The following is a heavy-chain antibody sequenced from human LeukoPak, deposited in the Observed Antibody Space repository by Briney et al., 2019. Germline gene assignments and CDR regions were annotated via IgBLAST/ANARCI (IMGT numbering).Heavy chain of an antibody. V-gene: IGHV4-39*01. Sequence: SETLPLTCTVSGGSISSSSYYWGWIRQPPGKGLEWIGSINYSGSTYYNPSLKSRVTISVDTSKSQFSLKLSSVTAADTVVYYCASVPYCSSTSCYRGFLFYWGQGTLVTVSS. CDR3: ASVPYCSSTSCYRGFLFY. CDR1: GGSISSSSYY. D-gene: IGHD2-2*02. J-gene: IGHJ4*02. CDR2: INYSGST.